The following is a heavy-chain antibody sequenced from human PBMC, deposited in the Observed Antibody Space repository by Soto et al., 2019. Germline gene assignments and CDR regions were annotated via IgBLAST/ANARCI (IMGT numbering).Heavy chain of an antibody. CDR3: ASQGPHFDDYYYYYGMDV. CDR2: INHSGST. D-gene: IGHD3-9*01. Sequence: SETLSLTCAVYGGSFSGYYWSWIRQHPGKGLEWIGEINHSGSTNYNPSLKSRVTISVDTSKNQFSLKLSSVTAADTAVYYCASQGPHFDDYYYYYGMDVWGQGTTVTVSS. J-gene: IGHJ6*02. V-gene: IGHV4-34*01. CDR1: GGSFSGYY.